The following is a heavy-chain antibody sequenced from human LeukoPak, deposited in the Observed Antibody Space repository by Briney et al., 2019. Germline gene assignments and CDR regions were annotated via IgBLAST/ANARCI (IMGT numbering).Heavy chain of an antibody. Sequence: GESLKISCKGSGYSFTSYWIGWVRQMPGKGLEWMGIIYPGDSDTRYSPSFQGQVTISADKSISTAYLQWSSLKASDTAMYYCAIATEMATISGAFDIWGQGTMVTVSS. V-gene: IGHV5-51*01. D-gene: IGHD5-24*01. J-gene: IGHJ3*02. CDR1: GYSFTSYW. CDR3: AIATEMATISGAFDI. CDR2: IYPGDSDT.